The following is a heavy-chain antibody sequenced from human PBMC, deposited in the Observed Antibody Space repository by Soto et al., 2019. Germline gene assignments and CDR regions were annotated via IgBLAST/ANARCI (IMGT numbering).Heavy chain of an antibody. D-gene: IGHD3-10*01. J-gene: IGHJ6*02. V-gene: IGHV4-59*01. CDR2: ILYTGNA. CDR3: ARAAYGSGSYYASYFYYALDV. CDR1: GASISNYY. Sequence: PSETLSLTCTVSGASISNYYWSWVRQPPGKGLEWIGYILYTGNANYNPSLKSRVTMSEDASKNQVYLKISSLTAADTAVYYCARAAYGSGSYYASYFYYALDVWGQGTTVTVSS.